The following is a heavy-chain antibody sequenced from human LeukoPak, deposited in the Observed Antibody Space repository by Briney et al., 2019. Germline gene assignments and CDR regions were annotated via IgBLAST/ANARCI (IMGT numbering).Heavy chain of an antibody. V-gene: IGHV4-61*02. Sequence: SSETLSLTCTVSGGSISSGSYYWSWIRQPAGKGLEWIGRIYTSGSTNYNPSLKSRVTISVDTSKNQFSLKLSSVTAADTAVYYCARGTVADIDYWGQGTLVAVSS. CDR1: GGSISSGSYY. CDR3: ARGTVADIDY. CDR2: IYTSGST. D-gene: IGHD6-19*01. J-gene: IGHJ4*02.